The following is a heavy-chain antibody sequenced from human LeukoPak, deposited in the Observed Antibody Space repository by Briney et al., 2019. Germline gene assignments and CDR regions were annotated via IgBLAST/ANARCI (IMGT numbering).Heavy chain of an antibody. V-gene: IGHV3-23*01. CDR1: GFTFSRYA. CDR2: ISGKSGST. J-gene: IGHJ3*02. D-gene: IGHD5-12*01. CDR3: AKAVYSGPI. Sequence: GGSLRLSCAASGFTFSRYAMTWVRQAPGKRLEWVSGISGKSGSTYYADSVKGRFTISRDNSKNTLYMQMNSLRVEDTAVYYCAKAVYSGPIWGQGTMVSVST.